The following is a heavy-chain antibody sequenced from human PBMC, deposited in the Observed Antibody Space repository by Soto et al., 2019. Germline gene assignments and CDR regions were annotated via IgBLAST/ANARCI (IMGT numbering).Heavy chain of an antibody. CDR1: GDSVSSNSAT. CDR3: ARDRPSRDYGSYAFDV. D-gene: IGHD4-17*01. Sequence: SQTLSLTCAISGDSVSSNSATWNWIRQSPSRGLEWLGRTYYRSRWYNDYAISVKSRITINPDTSKNQFSLQLNSVTPEDTALYFCARDRPSRDYGSYAFDVWGHGTMVTVSS. V-gene: IGHV6-1*01. J-gene: IGHJ3*01. CDR2: TYYRSRWYN.